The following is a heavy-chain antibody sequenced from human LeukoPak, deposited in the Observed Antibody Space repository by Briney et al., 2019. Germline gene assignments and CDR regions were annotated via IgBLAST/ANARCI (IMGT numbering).Heavy chain of an antibody. CDR1: GYTFTSYG. D-gene: IGHD3-22*01. Sequence: ASVKVSCKASGYTFTSYGISWVRQAPGQGLEWMGWISAYNGNTNYAQKLQGRVTMTTDTSTSTAYMELRSLRSDDTAVYYCARDHTAGYYDSSDIIAYWGQGTLVTVSS. V-gene: IGHV1-18*01. CDR2: ISAYNGNT. J-gene: IGHJ4*02. CDR3: ARDHTAGYYDSSDIIAY.